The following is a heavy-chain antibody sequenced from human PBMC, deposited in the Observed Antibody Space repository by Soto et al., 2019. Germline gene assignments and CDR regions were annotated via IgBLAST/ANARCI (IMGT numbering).Heavy chain of an antibody. J-gene: IGHJ6*02. CDR2: INPSSGRT. V-gene: IGHV1-46*01. D-gene: IGHD2-15*01. CDR3: ARDHNFGFILYAMDV. CDR1: GYTFTSYS. Sequence: QVQLVQSGAEVKKPGASVRVSCKASGYTFTSYSMHWVRQAPGQGLEWMGIINPSSGRTSYAQNFPGRVTMNSDTSTSIVYMEMSSLKSEDTAVYYCARDHNFGFILYAMDVWGQGTTVTVSS.